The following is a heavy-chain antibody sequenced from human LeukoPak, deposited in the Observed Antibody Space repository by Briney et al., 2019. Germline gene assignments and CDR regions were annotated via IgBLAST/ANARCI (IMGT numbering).Heavy chain of an antibody. CDR1: GFTLSTYG. J-gene: IGHJ4*02. Sequence: HPGRSLRLSCAASGFTLSTYGMVWVRQAPGKGLEYVSAITGDGSSIFYADSVKGRFTISRDNSRNTLFLQMDGLRTEDMAVYYCARGMTRDYDLGHDYWGQGTLVTVSS. CDR2: ITGDGSSI. V-gene: IGHV3-64*02. D-gene: IGHD3-22*01. CDR3: ARGMTRDYDLGHDY.